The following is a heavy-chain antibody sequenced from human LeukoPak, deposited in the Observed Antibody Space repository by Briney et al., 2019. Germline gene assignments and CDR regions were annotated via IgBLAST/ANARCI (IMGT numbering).Heavy chain of an antibody. CDR3: ARVLYYYDSSGYYFNFDAFDI. Sequence: SETLSLTCTVSGGSISSHYWSWIRQPPGKGLEWVGYIYYSGSTNYNPSPKSRVTISVDTSKNQFSLKLSSVIAADTAVYYCARVLYYYDSSGYYFNFDAFDIWGQGTMVTVSS. J-gene: IGHJ3*02. V-gene: IGHV4-59*11. CDR2: IYYSGST. D-gene: IGHD3-22*01. CDR1: GGSISSHY.